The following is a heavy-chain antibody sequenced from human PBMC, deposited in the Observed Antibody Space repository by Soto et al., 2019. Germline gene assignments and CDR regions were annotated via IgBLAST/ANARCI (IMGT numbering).Heavy chain of an antibody. J-gene: IGHJ6*02. CDR1: GFTFSSYG. D-gene: IGHD4-17*01. V-gene: IGHV3-30*18. Sequence: QVQLVESGGGVVQPGRSLRLSCAASGFTFSSYGMHWVRQAPGKGLEWVAVISYDGSNKYYADSVKGRFTISRDNSKNPMYRHMNSLRAEDTAVYYCAKAAKYGEYPLIDYYYGMDVWGQGTTVTVSS. CDR3: AKAAKYGEYPLIDYYYGMDV. CDR2: ISYDGSNK.